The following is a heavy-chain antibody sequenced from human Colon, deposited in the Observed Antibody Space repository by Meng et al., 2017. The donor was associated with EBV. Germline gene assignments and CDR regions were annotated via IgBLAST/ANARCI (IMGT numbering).Heavy chain of an antibody. CDR3: ARRTTVNLRSFDS. D-gene: IGHD4-17*01. Sequence: QGQTQSWGAGLMKPSDTLSLSCAVSCGPFSGYDWSWIRQAPGKGLVWIGEINHSGSTKFYPSLVSRVSISVDTSENQVSLKLTSVTAADTAVYYCARRTTVNLRSFDSWGQETLVTVSS. CDR2: INHSGST. V-gene: IGHV4-34*01. CDR1: CGPFSGYD. J-gene: IGHJ4*02.